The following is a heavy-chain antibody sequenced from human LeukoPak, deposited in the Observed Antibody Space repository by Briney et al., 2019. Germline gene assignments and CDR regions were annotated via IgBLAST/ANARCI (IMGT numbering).Heavy chain of an antibody. CDR1: GYRFTTYW. CDR3: AKSSSGYSSIDY. Sequence: GESLKISCKASGYRFTTYWIAWVRQMPGKGLEWMGIIYPGDSDTRYSPSFQGQVTISADKSISTAYLQWSSLKASDTAMYYCAKSSSGYSSIDYWGQGTLVTVSS. CDR2: IYPGDSDT. D-gene: IGHD3-22*01. V-gene: IGHV5-51*01. J-gene: IGHJ4*02.